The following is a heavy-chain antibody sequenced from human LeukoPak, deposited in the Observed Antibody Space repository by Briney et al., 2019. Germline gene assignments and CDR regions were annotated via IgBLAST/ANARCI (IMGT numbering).Heavy chain of an antibody. V-gene: IGHV3-21*04. CDR2: ISGSTSYI. D-gene: IGHD2-2*01. Sequence: GGSLRLSCAASGFTFSSFSMNWVRQAPGKGLEWVSSISGSTSYIYYADSVKGRFTISRDNAKNSLYLQMNSLRAEDTALYYCAKGYCSSTSCYFRFDPWGQGTLVTVSS. CDR3: AKGYCSSTSCYFRFDP. J-gene: IGHJ5*02. CDR1: GFTFSSFS.